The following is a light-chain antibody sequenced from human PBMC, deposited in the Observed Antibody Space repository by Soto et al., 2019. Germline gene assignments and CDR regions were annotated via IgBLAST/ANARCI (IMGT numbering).Light chain of an antibody. CDR3: SSYTSSSTLPFV. J-gene: IGLJ1*01. Sequence: QSVLTQPASVSGSPGQSITISCSGTSSDVGGYNYVSWYQQHPGKAPKLMIYDVGNRPSGVSKRFSGSKSGNTASLTISGLQAEDDADYYCSSYTSSSTLPFVFGTGTRSPS. CDR1: SSDVGGYNY. V-gene: IGLV2-14*01. CDR2: DVG.